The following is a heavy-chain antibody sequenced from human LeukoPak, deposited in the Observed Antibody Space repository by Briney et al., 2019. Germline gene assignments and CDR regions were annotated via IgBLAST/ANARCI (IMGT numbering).Heavy chain of an antibody. J-gene: IGHJ5*01. Sequence: ASVKVSCKASGGTFSRYAISWVRQAPGQGLEWMGRIIPIFGTANYAQKFQGRVTITEDKSTSTAYMELSSLRSEDTAVYYCARTSVPAYYYGSGSNNRFDSWGQGTLVTVSS. D-gene: IGHD3-10*01. CDR3: ARTSVPAYYYGSGSNNRFDS. CDR1: GGTFSRYA. CDR2: IIPIFGTA. V-gene: IGHV1-69*06.